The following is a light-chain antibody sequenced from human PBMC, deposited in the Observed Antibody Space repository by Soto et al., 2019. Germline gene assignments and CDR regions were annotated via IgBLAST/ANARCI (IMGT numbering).Light chain of an antibody. CDR3: SSFTNNNTPHVV. CDR2: GVY. J-gene: IGLJ2*01. CDR1: DSDVGGYNY. Sequence: QSALTQPASVSGSPGQSITISCTGTDSDVGGYNYVSWYQQHPGKAPKLRIYGVYNRPSGVSNRFSGSKSGNTASLTISGLQAEDEADYYCSSFTNNNTPHVVFGGGTKLTVL. V-gene: IGLV2-14*01.